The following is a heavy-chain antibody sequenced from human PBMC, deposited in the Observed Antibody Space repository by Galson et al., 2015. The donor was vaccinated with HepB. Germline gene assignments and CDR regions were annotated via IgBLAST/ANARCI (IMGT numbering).Heavy chain of an antibody. Sequence: SLRLSCAASGFTFSNAWMSWVRQAPGKGLEWVGRIKSKTDGGTTDYAAPVKGRLTISRDDSKNTLYLQMNSLKTEDTAVYYCTTPDSQCTSCYLGSYDYWGQGTLVTVSS. D-gene: IGHD2-2*01. CDR1: GFTFSNAW. CDR2: IKSKTDGGTT. V-gene: IGHV3-15*01. CDR3: TTPDSQCTSCYLGSYDY. J-gene: IGHJ4*02.